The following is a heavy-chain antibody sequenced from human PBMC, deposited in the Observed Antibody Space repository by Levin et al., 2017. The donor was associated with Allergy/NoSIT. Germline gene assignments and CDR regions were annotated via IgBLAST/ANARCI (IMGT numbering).Heavy chain of an antibody. Sequence: PSETLSLTCAASGFTFSSYSMNWVRQAPGKGLEWVALTSHDGINKYYADSVKGRFSISRDNSKNTVYLQMNSLRAEDTAMYYCARDSAVVPAALRGHFAQDWYFDLWGRGTVVIVSS. V-gene: IGHV3-30*03. CDR3: ARDSAVVPAALRGHFAQDWYFDL. J-gene: IGHJ2*01. CDR1: GFTFSSYS. D-gene: IGHD2-2*01. CDR2: TSHDGINK.